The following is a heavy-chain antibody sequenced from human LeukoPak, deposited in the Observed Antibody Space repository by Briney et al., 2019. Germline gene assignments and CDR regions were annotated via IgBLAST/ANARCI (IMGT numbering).Heavy chain of an antibody. CDR2: INAGNGNT. CDR3: ARGIRGIPNWFDP. J-gene: IGHJ5*02. CDR1: GYTFTSYA. V-gene: IGHV1-3*01. D-gene: IGHD2-21*01. Sequence: ASVKVSCKASGYTFTSYAMHWVRQAPGQRLEWMGWINAGNGNTKYSQKFQGRVTITRDTSASTAYMELSSLRSEDTAVHYCARGIRGIPNWFDPWGQGTPVTVSS.